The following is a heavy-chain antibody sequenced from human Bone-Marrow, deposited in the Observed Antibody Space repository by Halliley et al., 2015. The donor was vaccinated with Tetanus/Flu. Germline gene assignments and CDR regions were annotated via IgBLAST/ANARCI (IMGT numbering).Heavy chain of an antibody. Sequence: TLSLTCAVSGDSIGSGISWTWVRRPPGSGLEWIGEIYYSGSPNYNPSLKSRVIISVDKSKNQFSLKLTSVTAADTAVYYCARGRTVRRDSDYGLGVWGHGTTVTVSS. V-gene: IGHV4-4*02. J-gene: IGHJ6*02. CDR2: IYYSGSP. CDR3: ARGRTVRRDSDYGLGV. CDR1: GDSIGSGIS. D-gene: IGHD4-4*01.